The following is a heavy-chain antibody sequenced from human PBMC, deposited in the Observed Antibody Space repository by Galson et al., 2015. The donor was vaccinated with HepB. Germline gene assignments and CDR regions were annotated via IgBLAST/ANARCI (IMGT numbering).Heavy chain of an antibody. CDR3: AKDSPSDYGDYVYYYYYGMDV. J-gene: IGHJ6*02. Sequence: SLRLSCAASGFTFSSYAMSWVRQAPGKGLEWVSAISGSGGSTYYADSVKGRFTISRDNSKNTLYLQMNSLRAEDTAVYYCAKDSPSDYGDYVYYYYYGMDVWGQGTTVTVSS. V-gene: IGHV3-23*01. CDR1: GFTFSSYA. D-gene: IGHD4-17*01. CDR2: ISGSGGST.